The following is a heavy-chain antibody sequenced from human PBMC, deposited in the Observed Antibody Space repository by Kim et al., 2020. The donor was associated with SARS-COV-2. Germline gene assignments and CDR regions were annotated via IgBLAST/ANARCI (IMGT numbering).Heavy chain of an antibody. CDR3: AGHPGDGWFDP. D-gene: IGHD3-16*01. CDR1: GGSLNNYY. J-gene: IGHJ5*02. V-gene: IGHV4-59*08. Sequence: SETLSLTCTVSGGSLNNYYWSWIRQPPGKGLEWIGYIHATGFTKYNPSLNSRVTISIDLSKKQFSLKLRSVTAADTALYHCAGHPGDGWFDPWGQGTLVT. CDR2: IHATGFT.